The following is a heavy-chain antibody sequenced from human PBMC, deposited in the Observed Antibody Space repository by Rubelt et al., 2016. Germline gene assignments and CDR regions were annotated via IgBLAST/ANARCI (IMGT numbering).Heavy chain of an antibody. Sequence: QVQLQESGPGLVKPSETLSLACTVSGGSISSYYWSWIRQPPGKGLEWIGYIYYSGSTNYNPSLKSRVTISVDTSKNQFSLKLSSVTAADTAVYYCARFLYGSGSYCDYWGQGTLVTVSS. CDR3: ARFLYGSGSYCDY. J-gene: IGHJ4*02. V-gene: IGHV4-59*01. CDR1: GGSISSYY. D-gene: IGHD3-10*01. CDR2: IYYSGST.